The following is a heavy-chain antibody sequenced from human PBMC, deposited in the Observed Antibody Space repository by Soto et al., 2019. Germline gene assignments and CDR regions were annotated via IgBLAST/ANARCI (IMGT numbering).Heavy chain of an antibody. V-gene: IGHV1-8*01. CDR2: MNPDSGHA. J-gene: IGHJ4*02. Sequence: ASVKVSCKASGYTFTNSDIKWVRQAPGQGLEWMGWMNPDSGHAAYAQKFQGRVTLTTSTSTSTVYMEMRSLGSEDTAVYYCARRPHCSGGICYYGLDNWGQGTLVTAPQ. CDR1: GYTFTNSD. D-gene: IGHD2-15*01. CDR3: ARRPHCSGGICYYGLDN.